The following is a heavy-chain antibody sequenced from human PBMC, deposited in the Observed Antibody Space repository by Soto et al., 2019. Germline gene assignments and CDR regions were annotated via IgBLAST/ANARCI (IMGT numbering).Heavy chain of an antibody. CDR2: ISGGGGSA. J-gene: IGHJ4*02. CDR3: AKELGATRFPFDY. CDR1: EFTFSSYA. V-gene: IGHV3-23*01. Sequence: GGSLRLSCAASEFTFSSYAMNWVRQAPGKGLEWVSAISGGGGSAYYADSVKGRFTISRDNSKNTLYLQMNSLRAEDTALYYCAKELGATRFPFDYWGQGILVTVSS. D-gene: IGHD1-26*01.